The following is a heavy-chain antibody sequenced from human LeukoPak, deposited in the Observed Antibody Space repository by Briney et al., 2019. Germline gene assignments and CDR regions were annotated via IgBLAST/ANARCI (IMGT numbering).Heavy chain of an antibody. J-gene: IGHJ4*02. CDR1: GYTFTGYY. CDR3: ARVKYCSSTSCYKFDY. CDR2: INPNSGGT. Sequence: ASVKVSCKASGYTFTGYYMHWVRQAPGQGLEWMGWINPNSGGTNYVQKFQGRVTMTRDTSISTAYMELSRLRSDDTAVYYCARVKYCSSTSCYKFDYWGQGTLVTVSS. D-gene: IGHD2-2*02. V-gene: IGHV1-2*02.